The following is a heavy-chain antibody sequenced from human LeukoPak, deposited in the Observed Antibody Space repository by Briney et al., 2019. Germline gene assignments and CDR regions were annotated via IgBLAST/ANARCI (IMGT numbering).Heavy chain of an antibody. Sequence: ASVKVSCKASGYSFTSYRIIWVRQAPGQRVRRMGWVSAYNGNTNYAQKLQGRVTMTTDTSTSTAYMELRSLRSDDTAVYYCARDADSSGYYFLYYFDYWGQGTLVTVSS. CDR3: ARDADSSGYYFLYYFDY. CDR2: VSAYNGNT. D-gene: IGHD3-22*01. J-gene: IGHJ4*02. CDR1: GYSFTSYR. V-gene: IGHV1-18*01.